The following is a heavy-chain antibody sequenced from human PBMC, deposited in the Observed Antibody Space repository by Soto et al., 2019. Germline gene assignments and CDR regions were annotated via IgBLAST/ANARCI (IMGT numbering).Heavy chain of an antibody. CDR3: ARDRGDYYDSSGYYNFDY. Sequence: QVQLVQSGAEVKKPGSSVKVSCKASGGTFSSYAISWVRQAPGQGLEWMGGIIPIFGTANYAQKFQGRVTITADESTSKAYMELSSLRSEDTAVYYCARDRGDYYDSSGYYNFDYWGQGTLVTVSS. J-gene: IGHJ4*02. V-gene: IGHV1-69*01. CDR1: GGTFSSYA. D-gene: IGHD3-22*01. CDR2: IIPIFGTA.